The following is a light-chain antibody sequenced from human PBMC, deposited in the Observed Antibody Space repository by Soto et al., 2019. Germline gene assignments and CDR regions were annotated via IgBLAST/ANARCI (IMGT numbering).Light chain of an antibody. CDR1: QSISNR. Sequence: DIQISQSPSTLSASVGDRVTITCRASQSISNRLAWYQQKPGKAPKVLIYDASSLESGVPSRFSGSGSGTEFILTISSLQPDDFASYCYQHYGGMWTFGQGTKVDIK. V-gene: IGKV1-5*01. CDR3: QHYGGMWT. CDR2: DAS. J-gene: IGKJ1*01.